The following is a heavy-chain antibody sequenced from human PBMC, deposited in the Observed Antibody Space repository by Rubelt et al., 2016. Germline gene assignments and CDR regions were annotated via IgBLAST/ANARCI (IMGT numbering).Heavy chain of an antibody. V-gene: IGHV1-18*01. D-gene: IGHD5-24*01. CDR2: ISAYNGNT. CDR1: GYTFTSYG. Sequence: QVQLVQSGAEVKKPGASVKVSCKASGYTFTSYGISWVRQAPGQGLEWMGWISAYNGNTNYAQKIQGRVTMTTEQSTSTAYMELRSLRSDDTAVYYCARRDGYNWDDAFDIWGQGTMVTVSS. J-gene: IGHJ3*02. CDR3: ARRDGYNWDDAFDI.